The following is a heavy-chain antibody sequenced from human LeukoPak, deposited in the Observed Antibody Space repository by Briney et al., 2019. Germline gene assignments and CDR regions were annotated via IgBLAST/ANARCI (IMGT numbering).Heavy chain of an antibody. D-gene: IGHD2-8*01. Sequence: PGGSLRLSCAASGFTFSSYSMNWVRQAPGKGLEWVSYISSSSSTIYYADSVKGRFTISRDNAKNSLYLQMNSLRAEDTAVYYCARVSEDIVLMVYAIRDYYYMDVWGKGTTVTVS. J-gene: IGHJ6*03. CDR1: GFTFSSYS. V-gene: IGHV3-48*01. CDR2: ISSSSSTI. CDR3: ARVSEDIVLMVYAIRDYYYMDV.